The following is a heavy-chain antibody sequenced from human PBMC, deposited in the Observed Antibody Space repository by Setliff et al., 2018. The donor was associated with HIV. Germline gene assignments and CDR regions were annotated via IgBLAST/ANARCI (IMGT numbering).Heavy chain of an antibody. D-gene: IGHD6-19*01. J-gene: IGHJ4*02. CDR3: TGWGSGWPQNY. V-gene: IGHV3-73*01. CDR2: IRTKINNYAT. Sequence: GGSLRLSCAASGFTFSGSAIHWVRQASGRGLEWIGRIRTKINNYATTYTASVKDRCIISRDDSKNTAFLQMNSLKSEDTAVYYCTGWGSGWPQNYWGQGTLVTVSS. CDR1: GFTFSGSA.